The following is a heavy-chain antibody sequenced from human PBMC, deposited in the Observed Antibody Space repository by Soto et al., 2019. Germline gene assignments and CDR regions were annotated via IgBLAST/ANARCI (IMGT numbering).Heavy chain of an antibody. V-gene: IGHV3-72*01. CDR1: GFSFSDHY. CDR3: VRVMGGGGYKSLDF. CDR2: TRNRANSYTT. Sequence: PGGSLRLSCAASGFSFSDHYMDWVRQAPGKGLEWVARTRNRANSYTTEYAASVKGRFFISRDASENSLYLQMNSLETEDTALYYCVRVMGGGGYKSLDFWGQGTLVTVSS. J-gene: IGHJ4*02. D-gene: IGHD3-10*01.